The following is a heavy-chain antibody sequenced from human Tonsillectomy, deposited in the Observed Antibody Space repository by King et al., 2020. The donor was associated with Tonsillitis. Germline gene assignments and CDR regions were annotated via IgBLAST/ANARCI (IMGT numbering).Heavy chain of an antibody. V-gene: IGHV3-53*04. J-gene: IGHJ6*02. D-gene: IGHD1-26*01. CDR1: GFTVSNNY. CDR2: IYNGGST. Sequence: VQLVESGGGLVQPGGSLRLSCAASGFTVSNNYMSWVRQAPGKGLEWVSDIYNGGSTYYADSVKGRFTISRHNSKNTLYLQMNSLRAEDTAVYYCASGAAYYYYGMDVWGQGTTVTVSS. CDR3: ASGAAYYYYGMDV.